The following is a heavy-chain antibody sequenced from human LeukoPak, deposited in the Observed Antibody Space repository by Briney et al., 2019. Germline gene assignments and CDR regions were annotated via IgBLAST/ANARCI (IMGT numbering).Heavy chain of an antibody. J-gene: IGHJ6*03. CDR1: GDSVSSNSAA. D-gene: IGHD2-2*01. Sequence: SQTLSLTCAISGDSVSSNSAAWNWIRQSPSRGLEWLGRTYYRSKWYNDYAVSVKSRITINPDTSKNQFSLQLSSVTAADTAVYYCARGGACSSTSCYARPALYYYYYMDVWGKGTTVTISS. CDR2: TYYRSKWYN. V-gene: IGHV6-1*01. CDR3: ARGGACSSTSCYARPALYYYYYMDV.